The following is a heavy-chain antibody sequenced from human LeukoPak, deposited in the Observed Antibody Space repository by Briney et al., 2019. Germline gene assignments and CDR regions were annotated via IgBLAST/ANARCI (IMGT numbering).Heavy chain of an antibody. D-gene: IGHD4-17*01. V-gene: IGHV3-66*01. CDR3: ATMTTVTTMYYYYGMDV. CDR2: IYSGGST. Sequence: GGSLRLSCAASGFTFSSYWMSWVRQAPGKGLEWVSVIYSGGSTYYADSVKGRFTISRDNSKNTLYLQMNSLRAEDTAVYYCATMTTVTTMYYYYGMDVWGQGTTVTVSS. CDR1: GFTFSSYW. J-gene: IGHJ6*02.